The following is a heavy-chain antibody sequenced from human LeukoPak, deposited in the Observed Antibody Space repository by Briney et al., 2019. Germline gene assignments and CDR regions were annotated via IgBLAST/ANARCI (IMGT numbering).Heavy chain of an antibody. CDR3: VKDSEESTSLDAAFDM. Sequence: GGSLRLSCVVSGFTFDDYAMHWVRQTPGKGLEWVSGITWSGGIIGYADAVRGRFSISRDNARNSLYLEMNSLKTEDTALYYCVKDSEESTSLDAAFDMWGQGTMVTVSS. D-gene: IGHD2-2*01. J-gene: IGHJ3*02. CDR1: GFTFDDYA. CDR2: ITWSGGII. V-gene: IGHV3-9*01.